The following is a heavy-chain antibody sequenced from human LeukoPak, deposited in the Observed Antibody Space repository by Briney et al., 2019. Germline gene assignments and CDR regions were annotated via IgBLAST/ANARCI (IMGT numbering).Heavy chain of an antibody. CDR2: INPNSGGT. CDR1: GYTFTGYY. D-gene: IGHD3-3*01. CDR3: AREGKEYLWGYYYYMDV. Sequence: GASVKVSCKASGYTFTGYYMHWVRQAPGQGLEWMGWINPNSGGTNYAQKFQGRVTMTTDTSTSTAYMELRSLRSDDTAVYYCAREGKEYLWGYYYYMDVWGKGTTVTVSS. J-gene: IGHJ6*03. V-gene: IGHV1-2*02.